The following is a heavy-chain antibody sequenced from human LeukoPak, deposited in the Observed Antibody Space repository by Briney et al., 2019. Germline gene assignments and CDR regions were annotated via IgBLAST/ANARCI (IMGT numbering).Heavy chain of an antibody. Sequence: ASVKVSCKASGYTFTGYYMHWVRQAPGQGLEWMGWINPNSGGANYAQKFQGRVTMTRDTSISTAYMELSRLRSDDTAVYYCASLPYSSGDSYFDYWGQGTLVTVSS. V-gene: IGHV1-2*02. CDR2: INPNSGGA. CDR1: GYTFTGYY. D-gene: IGHD6-19*01. J-gene: IGHJ4*02. CDR3: ASLPYSSGDSYFDY.